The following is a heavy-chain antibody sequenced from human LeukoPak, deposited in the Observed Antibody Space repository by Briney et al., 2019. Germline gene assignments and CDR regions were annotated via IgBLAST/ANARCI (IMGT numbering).Heavy chain of an antibody. V-gene: IGHV3-30-3*01. CDR3: ARVSTAGTVFYYYYGMDV. CDR1: GFTFSSYA. D-gene: IGHD6-19*01. CDR2: ISYDGSNK. J-gene: IGHJ6*02. Sequence: PGGSLRLSCAASGFTFSSYAMHWVRQAPGKGLEWVAVISYDGSNKYYADSVKGRFTISRDNSKNTLYLQMNSLRAEDTAVYYCARVSTAGTVFYYYYGMDVWGQGTTVTVSS.